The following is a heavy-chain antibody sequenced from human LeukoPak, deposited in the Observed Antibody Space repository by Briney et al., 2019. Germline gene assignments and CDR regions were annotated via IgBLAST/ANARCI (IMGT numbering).Heavy chain of an antibody. CDR3: ARVGDCSSTSCSP. Sequence: SVKVSCKASGGTFSSYAISWVRQAPGQGLEWMGGIIPIFGIANYAQKFQGRVTITTDESTSTAYMELSSLRSEDTAVYYCARVGDCSSTSCSPWGQGTLVTVSS. D-gene: IGHD2-2*01. CDR1: GGTFSSYA. J-gene: IGHJ5*02. CDR2: IIPIFGIA. V-gene: IGHV1-69*05.